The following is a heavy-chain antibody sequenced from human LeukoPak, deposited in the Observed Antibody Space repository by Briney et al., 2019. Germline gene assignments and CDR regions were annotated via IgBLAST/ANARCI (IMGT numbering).Heavy chain of an antibody. CDR1: GFTFSSYW. CDR2: IKSDGINT. Sequence: PGGSLRLSCAASGFTFSSYWMHWVRQAPGKGLVWVSRIKSDGINTNYADSVKGRFTISRDNAKNTLYLQMNSLRAEDTAVYYCARAGHYYDSSGYYLYWGQGTLVTLSS. CDR3: ARAGHYYDSSGYYLY. V-gene: IGHV3-74*01. D-gene: IGHD3-22*01. J-gene: IGHJ4*02.